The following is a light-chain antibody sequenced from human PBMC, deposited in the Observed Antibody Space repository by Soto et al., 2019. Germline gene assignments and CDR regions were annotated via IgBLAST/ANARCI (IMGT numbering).Light chain of an antibody. Sequence: DIVLTQPPGTLSLSPGERATLSCRASPSVSSNHLAWYPQKPGQAPRLLLYHASRRETGTPDRGSFRGAGTECTRTISRLEPGDVEVYYCQQYGESPRSFGQGTKVDIK. CDR1: PSVSSNH. CDR2: HAS. J-gene: IGKJ1*01. CDR3: QQYGESPRS. V-gene: IGKV3-20*01.